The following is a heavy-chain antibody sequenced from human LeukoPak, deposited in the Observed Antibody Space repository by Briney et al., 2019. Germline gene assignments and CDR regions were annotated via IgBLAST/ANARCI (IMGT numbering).Heavy chain of an antibody. CDR1: GYTFTSNY. CDR3: ARNFREGYCSSTSCYARVYYYYYYMDV. D-gene: IGHD2-2*01. Sequence: ASVKVSCKAFGYTFTSNYMHWVRQAPGQGLEWMGWINPNSGGTNYAQKFQGRVTMTRDTSISTAYMELSRLRSDDTAVYYCARNFREGYCSSTSCYARVYYYYYYMDVWGQGTLVTVSS. J-gene: IGHJ6*03. V-gene: IGHV1-2*02. CDR2: INPNSGGT.